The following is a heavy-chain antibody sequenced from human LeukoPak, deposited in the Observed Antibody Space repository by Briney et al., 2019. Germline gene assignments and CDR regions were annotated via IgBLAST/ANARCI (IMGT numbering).Heavy chain of an antibody. CDR1: GFTVSSNY. D-gene: IGHD5-18*01. CDR2: IYSGGST. V-gene: IGHV3-53*01. CDR3: ARGLGYSYGYYSAFDI. J-gene: IGHJ3*02. Sequence: PGGSLRLSCAASGFTVSSNYMSWVRQAPGKGLEWVSVIYSGGSTYYADSVKGRFTISRDNSKNTLYLQMNSLRAEDTAVYYCARGLGYSYGYYSAFDIWGQGTMVTVSS.